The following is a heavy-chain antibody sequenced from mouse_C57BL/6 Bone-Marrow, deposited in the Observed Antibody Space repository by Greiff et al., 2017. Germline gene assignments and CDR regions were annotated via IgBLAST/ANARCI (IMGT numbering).Heavy chain of an antibody. D-gene: IGHD3-2*02. CDR3: ARASSGYLFAY. Sequence: QVQLKESGTELVKPGASVKISCKASGYTFTDYYMNWVKQRPGHGLEWIGCIVPGTGSPAYNQKFKGKATLTVDKSSSTAYMLLSSLTSEDSAVYYCARASSGYLFAYWGQGTLVTVSA. J-gene: IGHJ3*01. CDR1: GYTFTDYY. V-gene: IGHV1-75*01. CDR2: IVPGTGSP.